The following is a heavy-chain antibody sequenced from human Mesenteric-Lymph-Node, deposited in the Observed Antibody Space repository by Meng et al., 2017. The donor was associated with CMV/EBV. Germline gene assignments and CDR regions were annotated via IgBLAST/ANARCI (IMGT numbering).Heavy chain of an antibody. J-gene: IGHJ4*02. Sequence: VKVSCKGSGYTFSNHGINWVRQAPGQGLEWVGWVSAHKNNTNYAQKFQDRVTMTTDPSTSTAYMELRSLKSDDTAIYYCVKSYDFDYWGQGTLVTVSS. CDR3: VKSYDFDY. CDR1: GYTFSNHG. V-gene: IGHV1-18*01. CDR2: VSAHKNNT. D-gene: IGHD3-3*01.